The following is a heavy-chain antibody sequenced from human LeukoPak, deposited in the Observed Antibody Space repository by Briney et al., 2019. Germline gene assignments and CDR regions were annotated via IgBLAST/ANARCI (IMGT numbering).Heavy chain of an antibody. D-gene: IGHD1-26*01. CDR3: ARHESGSHFDY. CDR1: GGSVSSYY. Sequence: SETLSLTCTVSGGSVSSYYWSWLRQPPGKGLEWIGYIYYSGATNYNPSLKSRVTISEDTSKNQFSLRLRSATAADTAVYYCARHESGSHFDYWGQGTLVTVSS. J-gene: IGHJ4*02. V-gene: IGHV4-59*08. CDR2: IYYSGAT.